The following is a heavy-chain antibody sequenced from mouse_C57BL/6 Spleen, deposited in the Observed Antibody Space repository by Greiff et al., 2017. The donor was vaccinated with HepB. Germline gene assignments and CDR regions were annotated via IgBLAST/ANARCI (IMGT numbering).Heavy chain of an antibody. J-gene: IGHJ4*01. CDR3: ARHEDYGNLYAMDY. D-gene: IGHD2-1*01. V-gene: IGHV2-6-1*01. CDR1: GFSLTSYG. Sequence: VQLVESGPGLVAPSQSLSITCTVSGFSLTSYGVHWVRQPPGKGLEWLVVIWSDGSTTYNSALKSRLSISKDNSKSQVFLKMNSLQTDDTAMYYCARHEDYGNLYAMDYWGQGTSVTVSS. CDR2: IWSDGST.